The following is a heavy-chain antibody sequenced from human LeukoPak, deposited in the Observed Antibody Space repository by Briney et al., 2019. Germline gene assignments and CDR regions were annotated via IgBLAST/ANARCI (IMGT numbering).Heavy chain of an antibody. Sequence: GASVKVSCEASGYTFTSDGISWVRQAPGQGLEWMGRIGAYNGNTNYAQKLQGRVTMTTDTSTSTAYMELRSLRSDDTAVYYCAMETMVRGVIGGNWFDPWGQGTLVTVSS. D-gene: IGHD3-10*01. CDR2: IGAYNGNT. V-gene: IGHV1-18*01. CDR1: GYTFTSDG. CDR3: AMETMVRGVIGGNWFDP. J-gene: IGHJ5*02.